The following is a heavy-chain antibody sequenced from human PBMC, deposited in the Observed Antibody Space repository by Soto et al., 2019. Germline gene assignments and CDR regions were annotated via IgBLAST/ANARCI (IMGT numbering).Heavy chain of an antibody. V-gene: IGHV3-48*02. J-gene: IGHJ4*02. CDR2: ISSRSSLI. CDR3: VRERGEYDRGWYFDR. Sequence: EVQLVESGGGWVQPGGSLRLSCAASGFSFSSHSFNWVRQAPGQGLEWVAYISSRSSLILYADSVRGRFVISRDNALNSLYLQMNRQRDEDTSIYYCVRERGEYDRGWYFDRWGQGTPVTVSS. D-gene: IGHD2-15*01. CDR1: GFSFSSHS.